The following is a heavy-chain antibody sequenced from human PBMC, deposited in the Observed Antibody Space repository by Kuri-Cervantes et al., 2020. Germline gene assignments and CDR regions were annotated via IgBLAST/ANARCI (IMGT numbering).Heavy chain of an antibody. J-gene: IGHJ4*02. CDR2: ISSSSSTI. CDR1: GFTFSSYS. D-gene: IGHD1-26*01. Sequence: GGSLRLSCAASGFTFSSYSMNWVRQAPGKGLEWVSYISSSSSTIYYADSVKGRFTISRDNAKNSLYLQMNSLRAGDTAVYYCARSRIVGATPHFDYWGQGTLVTVSS. V-gene: IGHV3-48*04. CDR3: ARSRIVGATPHFDY.